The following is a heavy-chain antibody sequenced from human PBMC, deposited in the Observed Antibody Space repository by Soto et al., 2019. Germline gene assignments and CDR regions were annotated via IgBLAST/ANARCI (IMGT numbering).Heavy chain of an antibody. CDR1: GGSISNYY. J-gene: IGHJ4*02. CDR2: IYDSGSN. Sequence: QVQLQESGPGLVKPSETLSLTCTVSGGSISNYYWSWVRKPPGKGLEWIGFIYDSGSNNYNPSLKSRVTVSVDTAKTKFSLRLTSVTAADTAVYYCASAPRYWGQGTLGTVAS. CDR3: ASAPRY. V-gene: IGHV4-59*01.